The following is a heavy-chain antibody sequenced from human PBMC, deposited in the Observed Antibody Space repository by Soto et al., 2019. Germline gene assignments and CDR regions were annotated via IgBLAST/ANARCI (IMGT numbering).Heavy chain of an antibody. D-gene: IGHD2-15*01. V-gene: IGHV3-23*01. CDR2: ISGRGDNT. CDR3: AKALGMGGGSDFGN. CDR1: GFTFGRYA. J-gene: IGHJ4*02. Sequence: EVQLLESGGGLVQAGESLRLSCAASGFTFGRYAMSWVRQAPGKGLRWVAAISGRGDNTYYTDTVKGRFTISRDNSRNTLHLQVNSLRAEDTAVYLCAKALGMGGGSDFGNCGRGTQVTVSS.